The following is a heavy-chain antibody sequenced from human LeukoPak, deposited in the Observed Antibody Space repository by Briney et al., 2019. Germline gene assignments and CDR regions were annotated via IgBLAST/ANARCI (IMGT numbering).Heavy chain of an antibody. D-gene: IGHD3-16*01. CDR1: GYSFTSYW. CDR3: ARHDMTTSEYYFDY. J-gene: IGHJ4*02. CDR2: IYPGDSDT. Sequence: GASLRISCEGSGYSFTSYWIGWVRQMPGKGLEWMGIIYPGDSDTRYSPSFQGQVTISADKSISTAYLQWSSLKASDTAMYYCARHDMTTSEYYFDYWGQGTLVTVSS. V-gene: IGHV5-51*01.